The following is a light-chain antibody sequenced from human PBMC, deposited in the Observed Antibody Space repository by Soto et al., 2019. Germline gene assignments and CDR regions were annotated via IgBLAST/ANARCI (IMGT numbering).Light chain of an antibody. Sequence: DIQMTQSPSTLSASVGDRVTITCRASQSISRLLAWYQQKPGKAPNLLIYDASTLEGGVPSRFSGSGSGTEFTLTINSLQADDFATYYCQQYSGHWTFGQGTKVE. V-gene: IGKV1-5*01. J-gene: IGKJ1*01. CDR1: QSISRL. CDR2: DAS. CDR3: QQYSGHWT.